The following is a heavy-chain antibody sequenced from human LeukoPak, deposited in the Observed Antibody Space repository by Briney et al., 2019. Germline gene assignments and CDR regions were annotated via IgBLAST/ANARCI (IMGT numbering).Heavy chain of an antibody. V-gene: IGHV4-31*03. J-gene: IGHJ6*02. D-gene: IGHD6-6*01. CDR1: GGSISSGGYY. Sequence: SQTLSLTCTVSGGSISSGGYYWSWIRQHPGKGLEWIGYIYYSGSTYYNPSLKSRVTISVDTSKNQFSLKPSSVTAADTAVYYCASDGSWSDGYYYYGMDVWGQGTTVTVSS. CDR3: ASDGSWSDGYYYYGMDV. CDR2: IYYSGST.